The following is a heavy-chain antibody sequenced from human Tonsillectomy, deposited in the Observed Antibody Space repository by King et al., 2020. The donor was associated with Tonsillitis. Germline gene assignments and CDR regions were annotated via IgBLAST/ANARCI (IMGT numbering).Heavy chain of an antibody. CDR1: GGSISSGSYY. J-gene: IGHJ3*02. D-gene: IGHD3-10*01. CDR2: IYYRGGT. V-gene: IGHV4-39*01. Sequence: QLQESGPGLVKPSETLSLTCTVSGGSISSGSYYWGWIRQPPGKGLEWLGSIYYRGGTYYNPSLKSRVTMSVDTSMNQFSLELASVTAADTAVYYCARHHRGEGTPLGFFDNW. CDR3: ARHHRGEGTPLGFFDN.